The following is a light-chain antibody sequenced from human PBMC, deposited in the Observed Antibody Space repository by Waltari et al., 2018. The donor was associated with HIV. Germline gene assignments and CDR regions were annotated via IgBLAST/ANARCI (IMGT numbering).Light chain of an antibody. CDR1: SSNTGRNA. CDR3: AAWDDSLNGVV. CDR2: SNN. Sequence: QSVLTQSPSASGTPGQRLTISCSGGSSNTGRNAVNGYQQLPVMAPKLLIYSNNQRPSGVPDRFSGSKSGTSASLAISGLQSEDEADYYCAAWDDSLNGVVFGGGTKLTVL. J-gene: IGLJ2*01. V-gene: IGLV1-44*01.